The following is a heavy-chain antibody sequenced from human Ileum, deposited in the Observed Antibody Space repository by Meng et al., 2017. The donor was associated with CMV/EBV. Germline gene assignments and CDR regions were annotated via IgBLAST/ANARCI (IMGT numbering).Heavy chain of an antibody. CDR2: INTGGTTK. Sequence: GESLKISCASSGSTFSDYYMNWIRQAPGKGLEWVSSINTGGTTKYYADSVKGRFTLSRDNPKNSLYLQMNSLRAEDTAVYFCARKDSGAAMDVWGQGTTVTVSS. J-gene: IGHJ6*02. D-gene: IGHD6-19*01. CDR1: GSTFSDYY. CDR3: ARKDSGAAMDV. V-gene: IGHV3-11*01.